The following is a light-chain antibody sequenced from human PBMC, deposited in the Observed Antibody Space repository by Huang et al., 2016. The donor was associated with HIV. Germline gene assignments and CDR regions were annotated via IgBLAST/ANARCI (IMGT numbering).Light chain of an antibody. CDR3: QQSYSFPRT. CDR1: QSISNY. Sequence: DIQMTQSPSSLSASVGDRVTITCRARQSISNYLNWYQQRPGKAPKLLIYAASSLQSGVPSRFSGSGSGTDFTLTISSLQPEDFATYYCQQSYSFPRTFGQGTQVEIK. J-gene: IGKJ1*01. CDR2: AAS. V-gene: IGKV1-39*01.